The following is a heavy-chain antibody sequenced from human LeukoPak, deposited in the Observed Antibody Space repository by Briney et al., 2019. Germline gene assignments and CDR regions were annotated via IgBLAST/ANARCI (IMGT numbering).Heavy chain of an antibody. V-gene: IGHV5-51*01. CDR2: IYPRDSDA. CDR3: ARRGGGDYDDNLDH. Sequence: GESQQISCKTFGFSFTNYWIDWVRQMPGKGLEWMGTIYPRDSDARYSPTFQGQVTISVDKSINTAYLQWSSLKAPDTAIYYCARRGGGDYDDNLDHWGQGTLLTVSS. CDR1: GFSFTNYW. D-gene: IGHD4-17*01. J-gene: IGHJ4*02.